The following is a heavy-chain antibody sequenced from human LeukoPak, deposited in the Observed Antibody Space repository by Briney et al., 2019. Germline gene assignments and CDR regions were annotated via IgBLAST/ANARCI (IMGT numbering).Heavy chain of an antibody. D-gene: IGHD2-2*01. CDR1: GFTFGYHA. CDR3: TRDIVSISQPYYFDY. V-gene: IGHV3-49*04. Sequence: PGGSLRLSCTASGFTFGYHAINWVRQAPGRGLEWVGFIRSQAYSGTTEYATSVKDRFTISRDDSKSIAYLQMNSLKTEDTAVYYCTRDIVSISQPYYFDYWGQGTLVTVSS. CDR2: IRSQAYSGTT. J-gene: IGHJ4*02.